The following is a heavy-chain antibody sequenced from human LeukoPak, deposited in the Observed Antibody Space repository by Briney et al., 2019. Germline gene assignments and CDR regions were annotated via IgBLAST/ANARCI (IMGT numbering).Heavy chain of an antibody. CDR2: ISWNSGSI. CDR1: GFTFSSYV. CDR3: ARVADPTHDYGDYGGIFIYYYYMDV. V-gene: IGHV3-9*01. Sequence: PGRSLRLSCAASGFTFSSYVMHWVRQAPGKGLEWVSGISWNSGSIGYADSVKARFTISRDNAKNSLYLQMNSLRAEDTALYYCARVADPTHDYGDYGGIFIYYYYMDVWGKGTTVTVSS. J-gene: IGHJ6*03. D-gene: IGHD4-17*01.